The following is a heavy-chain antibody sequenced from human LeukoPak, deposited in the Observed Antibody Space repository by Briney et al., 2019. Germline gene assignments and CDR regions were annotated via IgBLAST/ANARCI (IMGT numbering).Heavy chain of an antibody. Sequence: ASVKVSCKASGYTFTSYGISWVRQAPGQGLEWMGWISAYNGNTNYAQKLQGRVTMTTDTSTSTAYMELRSLRSDDTAVYYCARGYDYGDSHDAFDIWGQGTMVTVSS. J-gene: IGHJ3*02. CDR2: ISAYNGNT. CDR3: ARGYDYGDSHDAFDI. CDR1: GYTFTSYG. V-gene: IGHV1-18*01. D-gene: IGHD4-17*01.